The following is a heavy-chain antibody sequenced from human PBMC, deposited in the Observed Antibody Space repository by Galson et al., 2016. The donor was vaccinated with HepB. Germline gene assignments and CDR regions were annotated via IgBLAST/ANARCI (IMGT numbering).Heavy chain of an antibody. J-gene: IGHJ5*02. Sequence: SLRLSCAGSGFTFSSYWMDWVRQAPGKGLVWVSRINSDGSSTSYADSVKGRFTISRDNAKNTLYLQMNSLRAEETAVYYCARDSPAAGVTDCFDVWGQGTLVTASS. CDR2: INSDGSST. CDR1: GFTFSSYW. V-gene: IGHV3-74*01. CDR3: ARDSPAAGVTDCFDV. D-gene: IGHD6-13*01.